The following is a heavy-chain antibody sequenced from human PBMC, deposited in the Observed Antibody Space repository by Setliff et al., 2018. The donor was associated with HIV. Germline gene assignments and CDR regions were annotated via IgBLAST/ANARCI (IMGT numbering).Heavy chain of an antibody. D-gene: IGHD6-13*01. CDR2: ISSSSSTT. CDR1: GFTFSSYS. J-gene: IGHJ6*03. Sequence: GESLKISCAASGFTFSSYSMNWVRQAPGKGLEWVSYISSSSSTTYYAESVKGRFTISRDNAKKSLYLQMNSLRAEDTAVYYCARVEATGTIYYYYYYMDVWGKGTTVTV. CDR3: ARVEATGTIYYYYYYMDV. V-gene: IGHV3-48*01.